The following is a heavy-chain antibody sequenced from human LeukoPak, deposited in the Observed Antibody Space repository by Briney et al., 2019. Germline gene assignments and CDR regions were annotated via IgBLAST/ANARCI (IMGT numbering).Heavy chain of an antibody. D-gene: IGHD2-15*01. Sequence: PSETLSLTCAFYGGSFSGYYWSWIRQPPGKGLEWIGEIYHSGSTNYNPSLKSRVTISVDKSKNQFSLKLSSVTAADTAVYYCARTAGYCSGGSCYERAFDIWGQGTMVTVSS. J-gene: IGHJ3*02. CDR2: IYHSGST. V-gene: IGHV4-34*01. CDR1: GGSFSGYY. CDR3: ARTAGYCSGGSCYERAFDI.